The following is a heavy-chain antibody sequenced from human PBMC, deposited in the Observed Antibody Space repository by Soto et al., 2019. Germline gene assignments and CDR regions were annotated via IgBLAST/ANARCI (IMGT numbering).Heavy chain of an antibody. D-gene: IGHD5-12*01. Sequence: EVQLVESGGGLVQPGGSLRLSCAASGFTFSSHEMNWVRQAPGKGLEWVAYISYSGSTIDYADSVKGRFTISRDNARNSLYLQMNSLRVEDSAVYYCVRDRTVIVPTSIDYWGHGTLVTVSS. CDR2: ISYSGSTI. CDR1: GFTFSSHE. J-gene: IGHJ4*01. CDR3: VRDRTVIVPTSIDY. V-gene: IGHV3-48*03.